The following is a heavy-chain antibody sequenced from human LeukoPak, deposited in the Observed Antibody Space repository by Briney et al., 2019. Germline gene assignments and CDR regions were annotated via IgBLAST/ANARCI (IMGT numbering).Heavy chain of an antibody. CDR3: ARLGDCSSTSCRDY. D-gene: IGHD2-2*01. V-gene: IGHV4-39*01. Sequence: SETLSLTCTVSGGSITSSSYYWGWIRQPPGKGLEWIGSIYYSGSTYYNPSLKSRVTISVDTSKNQFSLKLSSVTAADTAVYYCARLGDCSSTSCRDYWGQGTLVTVSS. CDR1: GGSITSSSYY. J-gene: IGHJ4*02. CDR2: IYYSGST.